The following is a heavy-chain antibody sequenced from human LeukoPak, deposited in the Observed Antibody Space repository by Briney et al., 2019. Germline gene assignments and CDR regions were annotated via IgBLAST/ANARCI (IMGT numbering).Heavy chain of an antibody. D-gene: IGHD6-19*01. Sequence: GGPVRLSCAVCGXNFSSFAMVWVPQPPGRGLEGVSALSSNGGRTHYADYVKGRFTISRDNSRNTLYLQMNSLRVEDTAVYYCAKEVLAVAGTGNWFDHWGQGTLVTVSS. V-gene: IGHV3-23*01. CDR2: LSSNGGRT. CDR1: GXNFSSFA. CDR3: AKEVLAVAGTGNWFDH. J-gene: IGHJ5*02.